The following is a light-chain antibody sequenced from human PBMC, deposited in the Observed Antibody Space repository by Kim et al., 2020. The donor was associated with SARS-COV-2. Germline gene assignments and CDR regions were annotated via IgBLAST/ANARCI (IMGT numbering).Light chain of an antibody. CDR3: QQYYDYWT. Sequence: CASVGDRVTITCRASHNINNLLAWYQQKLGRAPNLLIYKASTLETGVPFRFSGTGSGTEFILTISSLQPDDFATYYCQQYYDYWTFGQGTKVDIK. CDR1: HNINNL. CDR2: KAS. V-gene: IGKV1-5*03. J-gene: IGKJ1*01.